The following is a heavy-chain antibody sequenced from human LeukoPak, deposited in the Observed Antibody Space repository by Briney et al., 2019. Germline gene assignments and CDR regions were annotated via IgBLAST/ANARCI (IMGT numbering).Heavy chain of an antibody. V-gene: IGHV3-21*01. CDR1: GFTFSSYS. J-gene: IGHJ4*02. Sequence: GGSLRLSCAASGFTFSSYSMNWVRQAPGKGLEWVSSISSSSSYIYYADSVKGRFTISRDNAKNSLYLQMNSLRAEDTAVYYCASYGYCSSTSCSAFDYWGQGTLSPSPQ. D-gene: IGHD2-2*01. CDR3: ASYGYCSSTSCSAFDY. CDR2: ISSSSSYI.